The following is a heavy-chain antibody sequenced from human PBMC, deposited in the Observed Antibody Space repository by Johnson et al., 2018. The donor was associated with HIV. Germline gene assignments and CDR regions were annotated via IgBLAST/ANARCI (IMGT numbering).Heavy chain of an antibody. CDR3: ARDLGPDGAFDI. CDR2: ISYDGSNK. D-gene: IGHD5-24*01. J-gene: IGHJ3*02. V-gene: IGHV3-30-3*01. Sequence: QMLLVESGGGVVRPGRSLSLSCAASGFTFSSYAMHWVRQAPGKGLEWVAVISYDGSNKYYAASVKGRFTISSDTSKNTVDLQMNSLRDVDTAVYYCARDLGPDGAFDIWGQGTMVTVSS. CDR1: GFTFSSYA.